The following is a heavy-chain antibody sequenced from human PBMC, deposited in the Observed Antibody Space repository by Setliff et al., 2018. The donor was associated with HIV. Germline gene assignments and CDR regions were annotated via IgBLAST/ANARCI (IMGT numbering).Heavy chain of an antibody. D-gene: IGHD3-3*01. Sequence: SETLSLTCTVSGGPISSHYWSRIRQPPGKGLEWIGYIYYSGSTNHNPSLKSRVTISVDTSKNQFSLRLSSVTAADTAVYYCARGYYDFWSGPFKYYYYYMDVWGKGTTVTVSS. J-gene: IGHJ6*03. CDR2: IYYSGST. V-gene: IGHV4-59*11. CDR1: GGPISSHY. CDR3: ARGYYDFWSGPFKYYYYYMDV.